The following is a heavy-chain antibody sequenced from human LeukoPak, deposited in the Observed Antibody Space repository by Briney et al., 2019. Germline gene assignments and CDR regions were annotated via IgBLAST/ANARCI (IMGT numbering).Heavy chain of an antibody. CDR2: IFHSGST. CDR3: ARETSQKGAHYMDV. CDR1: GYSISSGYF. D-gene: IGHD3-16*01. Sequence: SETLSLTCSVSGYSISSGYFWGWIRQSPGKGLEWIASIFHSGSTFHNPSLKSRVTISVDTSKNQFSLKLSSVTAADTAVYYCARETSQKGAHYMDVWGKGTTVTISS. V-gene: IGHV4-38-2*02. J-gene: IGHJ6*03.